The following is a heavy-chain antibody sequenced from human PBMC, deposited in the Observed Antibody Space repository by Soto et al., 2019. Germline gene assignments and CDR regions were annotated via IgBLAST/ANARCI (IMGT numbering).Heavy chain of an antibody. CDR1: GFTFNIYA. Sequence: EVQLLESGGDLIQPGGSLRLSCAASGFTFNIYAMTWVRQAPGKGLEWVSAISRYGDFTYYADSVEGRFTISRDNSKNTLYLQMNRLCAEDTAVYYCAKDRYLDHDSRGYLFDNWGQGTLVTVSS. J-gene: IGHJ4*02. CDR3: AKDRYLDHDSRGYLFDN. CDR2: ISRYGDFT. D-gene: IGHD3-22*01. V-gene: IGHV3-23*01.